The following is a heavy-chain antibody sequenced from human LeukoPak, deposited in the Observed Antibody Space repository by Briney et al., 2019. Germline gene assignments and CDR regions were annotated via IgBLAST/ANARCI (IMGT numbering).Heavy chain of an antibody. J-gene: IGHJ4*02. Sequence: SETLSLTCTVSGGSISIYYWSWIRQPPGKGLEWIGYIYYSGSTNYNPSLKSRATISVDTSKNQFSPKLSSVTAADTAVYYCARHRGGGELFYFDYWGQGTLVTVSS. CDR3: ARHRGGGELFYFDY. D-gene: IGHD2-21*01. CDR2: IYYSGST. V-gene: IGHV4-59*08. CDR1: GGSISIYY.